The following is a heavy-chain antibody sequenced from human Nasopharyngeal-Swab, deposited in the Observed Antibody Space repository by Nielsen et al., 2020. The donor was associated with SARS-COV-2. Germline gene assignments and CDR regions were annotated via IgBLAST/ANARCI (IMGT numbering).Heavy chain of an antibody. D-gene: IGHD3-10*01. J-gene: IGHJ6*03. V-gene: IGHV5-51*01. Sequence: GESLKISCKGSGYSFTSYWIGWVRQMPGKGLEWKGIIYPGDSDTRYSPSFQGQVTISADKSISTAYLQWSSLKASDTAMYYCARQSGMTMVRGVITSDYYYYMDVWGKGTTVTVSS. CDR3: ARQSGMTMVRGVITSDYYYYMDV. CDR2: IYPGDSDT. CDR1: GYSFTSYW.